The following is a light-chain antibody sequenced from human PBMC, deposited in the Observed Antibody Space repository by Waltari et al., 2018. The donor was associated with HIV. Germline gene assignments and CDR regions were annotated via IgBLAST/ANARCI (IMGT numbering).Light chain of an antibody. CDR1: QSVSTSY. V-gene: IGKV3-20*01. CDR2: GAS. J-gene: IGKJ1*01. Sequence: EIVLTQSPGTLSLSPGERATLSCRASQSVSTSYLAWYQQKPGQAPRLLIYGASSRATGIPDRFSGSGSGTDFTLTISRLEPEDFAVYYCHQYESSRTFGQGTKVEIK. CDR3: HQYESSRT.